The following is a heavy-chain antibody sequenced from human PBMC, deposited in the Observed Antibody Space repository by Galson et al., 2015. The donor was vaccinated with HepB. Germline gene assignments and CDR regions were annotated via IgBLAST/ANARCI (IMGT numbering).Heavy chain of an antibody. CDR1: GFTFSSYA. CDR3: ARGGRGSSSSGGVGI. D-gene: IGHD6-6*01. Sequence: SLRLSCAASGFTFSSYAMHWVRQAPGKGLEWVAVISYDGSNKYYADSVKGRFTISRDNSKNTLYLQMNSLRAEDTAVYYCARGGRGSSSSGGVGIWGQGTLVTVSS. CDR2: ISYDGSNK. J-gene: IGHJ4*02. V-gene: IGHV3-30-3*01.